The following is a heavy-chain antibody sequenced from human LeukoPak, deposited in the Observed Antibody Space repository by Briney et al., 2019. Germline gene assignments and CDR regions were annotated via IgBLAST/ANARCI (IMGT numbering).Heavy chain of an antibody. CDR3: ARDRIAAAVPDAFDI. Sequence: SVKVSCKASGGTFNSYAISWVRQAPGQGLEWMGGIIPIFGTANYAQKFQGRVTITADESTSTAYMELSSLRSEDTAVYYCARDRIAAAVPDAFDIWGQGTMVTVSS. D-gene: IGHD6-13*01. J-gene: IGHJ3*02. CDR2: IIPIFGTA. V-gene: IGHV1-69*01. CDR1: GGTFNSYA.